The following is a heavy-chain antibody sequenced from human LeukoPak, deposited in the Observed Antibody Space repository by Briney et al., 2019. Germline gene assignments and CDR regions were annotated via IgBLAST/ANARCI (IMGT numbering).Heavy chain of an antibody. V-gene: IGHV3-7*03. D-gene: IGHD4-17*01. CDR3: ARVVDHDYGDYYLDY. CDR1: GFTFSSYW. J-gene: IGHJ4*02. CDR2: IKQDGSEK. Sequence: GGSLRLSCAASGFTFSSYWMSWVRQAPGKGLEWVANIKQDGSEKYYVDSVKGRLTISRDNSKNTLYLQMNSLRAEDTAVYYCARVVDHDYGDYYLDYWGQGTLVTVSS.